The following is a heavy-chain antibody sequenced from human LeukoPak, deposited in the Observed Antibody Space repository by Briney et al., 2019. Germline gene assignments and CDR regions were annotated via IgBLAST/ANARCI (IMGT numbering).Heavy chain of an antibody. CDR1: GGSANGYY. CDR2: IHYSGLT. Sequence: SETLSLTCTVSGGSANGYYWNWIRQPPGQGLEWIGFIHYSGLTVYSPSLQSRVTMSVDTSRNQFSLDLSSVTAADTALYYCARDPPEDEWNSLDSWGQGILVTVSS. V-gene: IGHV4-59*02. J-gene: IGHJ4*02. D-gene: IGHD1-7*01. CDR3: ARDPPEDEWNSLDS.